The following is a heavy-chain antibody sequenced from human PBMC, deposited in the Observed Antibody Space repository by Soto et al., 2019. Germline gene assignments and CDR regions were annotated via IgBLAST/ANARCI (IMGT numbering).Heavy chain of an antibody. D-gene: IGHD4-17*01. CDR2: ISYDGSKK. V-gene: IGHV3-30-3*01. CDR3: ARESYGNYYFDY. J-gene: IGHJ4*02. CDR1: GFTFSSYS. Sequence: QVQLVESGGGVVQPGRSLRLSCAASGFTFSSYSMHWVRRAPGKGLEWVTIISYDGSKKYYADSVKGRFTISRDNSKNTLYLQMSSLRAEDTAVYYCARESYGNYYFDYWGQGTLVTVSS.